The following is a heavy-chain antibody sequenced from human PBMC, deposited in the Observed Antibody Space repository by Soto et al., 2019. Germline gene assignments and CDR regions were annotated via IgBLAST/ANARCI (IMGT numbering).Heavy chain of an antibody. V-gene: IGHV4-30-4*01. J-gene: IGHJ6*02. CDR2: IYYSGST. Sequence: SETLSLTCTVSGGSISSGDYYWSWIRQPPGKGLEWIGYIYYSGSTYYNPSLKSRVTISVDTSKNQFSLKLSSVTTADMAVYYCARLGYCSGGSCYSGDYYYYGMDVWGQGTTVTVSS. CDR1: GGSISSGDYY. D-gene: IGHD2-15*01. CDR3: ARLGYCSGGSCYSGDYYYYGMDV.